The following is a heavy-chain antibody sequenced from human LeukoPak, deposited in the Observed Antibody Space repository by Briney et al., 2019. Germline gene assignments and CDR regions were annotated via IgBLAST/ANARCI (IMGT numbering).Heavy chain of an antibody. CDR3: ARRHVVSTGAHGLDI. CDR2: INTNSGDT. CDR1: GYTFTGYY. Sequence: ASVKVSCKASGYTFTGYYRHWVRQAPGQGLEWMGLINTNSGDTNYAEKFQGTVTISRDTSISTAYMEVSRLTPDDTAVFYCARRHVVSTGAHGLDIWGQGTTVTVSS. V-gene: IGHV1-2*02. J-gene: IGHJ3*02. D-gene: IGHD5/OR15-5a*01.